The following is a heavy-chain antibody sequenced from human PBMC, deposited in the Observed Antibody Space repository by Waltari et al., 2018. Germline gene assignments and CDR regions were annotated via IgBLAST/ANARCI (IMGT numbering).Heavy chain of an antibody. Sequence: EVQLVESGGGLVKPGGSLRLSCAASGFTFSNAGMTWVRQAPGKGVKWVGRIKSKTDAGTTDYAAPVKGRFTISRDDSKNTLYLQMNSLKAEDTAVYYCTTGFLLLDVWGQGTTVTVSS. D-gene: IGHD2-15*01. CDR1: GFTFSNAG. CDR2: IKSKTDAGTT. CDR3: TTGFLLLDV. J-gene: IGHJ6*02. V-gene: IGHV3-15*01.